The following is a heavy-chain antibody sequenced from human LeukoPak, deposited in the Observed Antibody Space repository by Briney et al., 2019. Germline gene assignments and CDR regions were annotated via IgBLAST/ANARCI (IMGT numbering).Heavy chain of an antibody. CDR3: ASREKQGAFDI. CDR1: GGSFSGYY. J-gene: IGHJ3*02. Sequence: SSETLSLTCAVYGGSFSGYYWSWIRQPAGKGLEWIGRIYTSGSTNYNPSLKSRVTISVDTSKNQFSLKLSSVTAADTAVYYCASREKQGAFDIWGQGTMVTVSS. CDR2: IYTSGST. V-gene: IGHV4-59*10.